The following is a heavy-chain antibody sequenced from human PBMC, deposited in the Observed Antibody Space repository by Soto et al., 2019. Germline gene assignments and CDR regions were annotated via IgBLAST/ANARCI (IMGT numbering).Heavy chain of an antibody. D-gene: IGHD6-13*01. CDR3: TFSREQQLFDY. CDR2: ISYDGSNK. J-gene: IGHJ4*02. CDR1: GFTFSSYG. V-gene: IGHV3-30*03. Sequence: PGGSLRLSCAASGFTFSSYGMHWVRQAPGKGLEWVAVISYDGSNKYYADSVKGRFTISRDNSKNTLYLQMNSLRAEDTAVYYCTFSREQQLFDYWGQGTLVTVSS.